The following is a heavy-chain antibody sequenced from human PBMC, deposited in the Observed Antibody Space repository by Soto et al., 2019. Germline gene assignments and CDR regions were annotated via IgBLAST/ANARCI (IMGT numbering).Heavy chain of an antibody. D-gene: IGHD6-19*01. V-gene: IGHV1-69*13. CDR3: ARGGFLSSGWYHASSNWFDP. Sequence: ASVKVSCKASGGTFSSYAISWVRQDPGQGLEWMGGIIPIFGTANYAQKFQGRVTITADESTSTAYMELSSLRSEDTAVYYCARGGFLSSGWYHASSNWFDPWGQGTLVTVSS. CDR1: GGTFSSYA. J-gene: IGHJ5*02. CDR2: IIPIFGTA.